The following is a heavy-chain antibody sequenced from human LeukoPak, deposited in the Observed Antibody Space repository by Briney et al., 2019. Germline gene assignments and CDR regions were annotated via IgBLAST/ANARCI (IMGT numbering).Heavy chain of an antibody. CDR1: ASTFSSYS. J-gene: IGHJ6*02. CDR2: ISSSSSYI. D-gene: IGHD3-3*01. CDR3: ARDLGLTIFGVVIKSHYYYGMDV. V-gene: IGHV3-21*01. Sequence: GGSLRLSCAAAASTFSSYSMNWVRQAPGNGLEWVSSISSSSSYIYYADSVKGRFTISRDNAKNSLYLQMNSLRAEDTAVYYCARDLGLTIFGVVIKSHYYYGMDVWGQGTTVTVSS.